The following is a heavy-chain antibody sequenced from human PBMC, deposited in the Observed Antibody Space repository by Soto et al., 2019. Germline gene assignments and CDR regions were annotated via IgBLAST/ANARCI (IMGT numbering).Heavy chain of an antibody. CDR1: GFTFSAYS. D-gene: IGHD1-1*01. CDR2: ISGISASV. CDR3: SREVRGRAGNPSAYYFDY. Sequence: VQLVQSGGGLVKPGGSLRLSCAASGFTFSAYSMNWVRQAPGKGLEWVSSISGISASVYYADSVRGRFTISRDNAKNSLFLQMDSLRDEDTAVYFCSREVRGRAGNPSAYYFDYWGQGTALTVSS. V-gene: IGHV3-21*01. J-gene: IGHJ4*02.